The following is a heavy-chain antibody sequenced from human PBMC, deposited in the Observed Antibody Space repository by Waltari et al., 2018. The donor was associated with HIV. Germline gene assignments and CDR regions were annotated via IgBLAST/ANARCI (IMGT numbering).Heavy chain of an antibody. D-gene: IGHD5-12*01. CDR3: ARELRFDIVFDY. J-gene: IGHJ4*02. V-gene: IGHV1-3*04. CDR1: KYTSASSV. Sequence: QVQLVQSGAAMRKPGASVKVSCTAAKYTSASSVIHCLRQAPGQRLEWMGWLNTGDGSTKYSQKFQGRVTITRDTSASTAYMQLSSLRAEDTAIYYCARELRFDIVFDYWGQGTLVTVSS. CDR2: LNTGDGST.